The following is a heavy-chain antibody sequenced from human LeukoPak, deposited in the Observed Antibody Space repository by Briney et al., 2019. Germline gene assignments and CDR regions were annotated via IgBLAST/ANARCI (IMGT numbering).Heavy chain of an antibody. J-gene: IGHJ4*02. CDR2: IYSGGST. V-gene: IGHV3-53*01. Sequence: GGSLRLSCAASGFTFSNYAMHWVRQAPGKGLEWVSVIYSGGSTYYADSVKGRFTISRDNSKNTLYLQMNSLRAEDTAVYYCARDSGYYGSGSIWGQGTLVTVSS. D-gene: IGHD3-10*01. CDR3: ARDSGYYGSGSI. CDR1: GFTFSNYA.